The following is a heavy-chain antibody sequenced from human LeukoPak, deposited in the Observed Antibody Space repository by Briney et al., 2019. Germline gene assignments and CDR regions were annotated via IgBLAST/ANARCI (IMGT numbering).Heavy chain of an antibody. CDR2: INAGNGNT. CDR1: GYTFTSYA. Sequence: ASVKVSCKASGYTFTSYAMHWVRQAPGQRLEWMGWINAGNGNTKYSQKFQGRVTITRDTSASTAYMEPSSLRSEDTAVYYCARYCSGGSCYPPGFDYWGQGTLVTVSS. D-gene: IGHD2-15*01. CDR3: ARYCSGGSCYPPGFDY. V-gene: IGHV1-3*01. J-gene: IGHJ4*02.